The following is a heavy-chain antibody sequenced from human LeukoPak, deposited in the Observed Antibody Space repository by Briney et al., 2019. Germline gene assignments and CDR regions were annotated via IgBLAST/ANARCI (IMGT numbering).Heavy chain of an antibody. J-gene: IGHJ4*02. Sequence: PSETLSLTCAVYGGSFSGYYWSWIRQPPGKALEWIGEINHSGSTNYNPSLKSRVTISVDTSKNQFSLKLSSVTAADTAVYYCASSGYYFRSGYWGQGTLVTVSS. CDR3: ASSGYYFRSGY. CDR2: INHSGST. V-gene: IGHV4-34*01. D-gene: IGHD3-22*01. CDR1: GGSFSGYY.